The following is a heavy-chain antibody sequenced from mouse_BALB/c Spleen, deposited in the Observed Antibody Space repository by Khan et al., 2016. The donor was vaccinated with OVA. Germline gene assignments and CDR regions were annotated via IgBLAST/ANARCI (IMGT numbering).Heavy chain of an antibody. D-gene: IGHD1-1*01. CDR3: ARGGYYGNSLFDY. Sequence: QVQLQQSGPELVRPGTSVKISCKASGYIFTDYYINWVKQKPGQGLEWIGWIYPGNGNTKYNEKFKDMATLTVDTSSSTAYMDFSSLTSEDTAVYFWARGGYYGNSLFDYWGQGTTLTVSS. CDR2: IYPGNGNT. V-gene: IGHV1-84*02. CDR1: GYIFTDYY. J-gene: IGHJ2*01.